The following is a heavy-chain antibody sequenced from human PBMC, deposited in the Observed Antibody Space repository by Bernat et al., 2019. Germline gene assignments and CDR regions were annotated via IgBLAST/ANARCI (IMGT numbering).Heavy chain of an antibody. CDR1: VFSLSTSVLC. Sequence: HATLRESGPALVKPTQTLTLTCTFSVFSLSTSVLCVSWIRQPPGKALEWLARIDWDADKYYSASLKTRLTISKDTSKNQVVLTMTTMDPVDTATYYCERIPGIAAASVWGQGTTVTVSS. V-gene: IGHV2-70*15. J-gene: IGHJ6*02. CDR3: ERIPGIAAASV. CDR2: IDWDADK. D-gene: IGHD6-13*01.